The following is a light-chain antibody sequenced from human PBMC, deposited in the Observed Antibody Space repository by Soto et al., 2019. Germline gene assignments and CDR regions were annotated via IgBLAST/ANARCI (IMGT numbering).Light chain of an antibody. CDR3: CSYAGSGTYV. CDR1: SSDVGSYNF. Sequence: QSALTQPASVSGSPGQSITISCTGTSSDVGSYNFVSWYQQHPGKAPKLMIYEGSKRPSGVSNRFSGSKSGNTASLTISGLQAEDEVDYYCCSYAGSGTYVFGTGTKVTVL. CDR2: EGS. J-gene: IGLJ1*01. V-gene: IGLV2-23*01.